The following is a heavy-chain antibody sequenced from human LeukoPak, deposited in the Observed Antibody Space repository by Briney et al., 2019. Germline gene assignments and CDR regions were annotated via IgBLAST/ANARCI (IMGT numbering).Heavy chain of an antibody. D-gene: IGHD5-12*01. J-gene: IGHJ5*02. V-gene: IGHV3-48*01. CDR2: IRSSSET. Sequence: PGGSLRLSCAAYGFIFSQYSMNWVRQAPGKGLEWVSHIRSSSETFYADSVKGRFTISRDNARNSLYLQMNNLRGEDTAIYYCARDAGNSGYGCDLWGQGTLVTVSS. CDR1: GFIFSQYS. CDR3: ARDAGNSGYGCDL.